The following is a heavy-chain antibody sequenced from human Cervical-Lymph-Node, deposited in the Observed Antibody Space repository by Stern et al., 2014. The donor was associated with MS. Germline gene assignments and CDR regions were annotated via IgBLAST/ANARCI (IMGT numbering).Heavy chain of an antibody. V-gene: IGHV3-21*01. J-gene: IGHJ4*02. D-gene: IGHD5-18*01. CDR3: AKDGYSYFGDY. Sequence: EMQLVESGGGLVKPGGSLRLSCAASGFTFSHFSMNWVRQAPGKGLEWVSSISFSSNYIYYADSVKGRFTISRDNAKNSLYLQMNSLRVEDTAVYFCAKDGYSYFGDYWGQGTLVTVSS. CDR2: ISFSSNYI. CDR1: GFTFSHFS.